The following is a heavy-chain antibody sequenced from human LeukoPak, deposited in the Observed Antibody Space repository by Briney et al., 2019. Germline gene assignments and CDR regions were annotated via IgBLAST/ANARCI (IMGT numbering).Heavy chain of an antibody. CDR2: IYYSGST. J-gene: IGHJ6*03. CDR1: GGSISSTNYF. D-gene: IGHD1-7*01. Sequence: KPSETLSLTCTVSGGSISSTNYFWGCIRQPPGKGLEWIGSIYYSGSTYYNPSLKSRVTMSVDTPNNQFSLKLSSVTAADTAVYYCARGRRELLKPVRYYYYMDVWGKGTTVTVSS. V-gene: IGHV4-39*01. CDR3: ARGRRELLKPVRYYYYMDV.